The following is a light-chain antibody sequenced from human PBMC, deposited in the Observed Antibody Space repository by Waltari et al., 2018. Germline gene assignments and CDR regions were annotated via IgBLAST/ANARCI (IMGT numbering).Light chain of an antibody. CDR2: EDK. Sequence: NFVLPQPHSVSGSPGTTVTISCTRSSGNILSTYVQWSQQRPGSAPPNVIYEDKRRPSGVPDRISGSIDRSSNSASLTISGLKSEDEADYYCQSYGSSNQKVFGGGTKLTVL. CDR3: QSYGSSNQKV. V-gene: IGLV6-57*04. CDR1: SGNILSTY. J-gene: IGLJ3*02.